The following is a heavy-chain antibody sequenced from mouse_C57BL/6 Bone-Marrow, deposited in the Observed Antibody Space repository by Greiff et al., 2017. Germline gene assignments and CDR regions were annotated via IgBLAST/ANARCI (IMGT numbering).Heavy chain of an antibody. Sequence: LVESGAELARPGASVKLSCKASGYTFNSYTMHWVKQRPGQGLEWIGYINPSSGYTKYNQKFKDKATLTADTPSSTAYMQLSSLTAEDSAVYYCARASGGYYGSSYGAWVAYWGQGTLVTVSA. D-gene: IGHD1-1*01. CDR2: INPSSGYT. CDR1: GYTFNSYT. CDR3: ARASGGYYGSSYGAWVAY. J-gene: IGHJ3*01. V-gene: IGHV1-4*01.